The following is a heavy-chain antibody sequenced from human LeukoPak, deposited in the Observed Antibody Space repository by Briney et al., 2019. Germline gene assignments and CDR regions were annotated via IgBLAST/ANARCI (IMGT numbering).Heavy chain of an antibody. CDR3: ATSRFYLES. CDR1: GFTFSSYV. Sequence: GGSLRLSCEASGFTFSSYVMSWVRQAPEKGLEWVAKIKPDGSEIYHVDSVQGRFTISRDNAKNSLYLQMNSLRAEDTAVYYCATSRFYLESWGQGTLVTVSS. CDR2: IKPDGSEI. J-gene: IGHJ4*02. V-gene: IGHV3-7*01.